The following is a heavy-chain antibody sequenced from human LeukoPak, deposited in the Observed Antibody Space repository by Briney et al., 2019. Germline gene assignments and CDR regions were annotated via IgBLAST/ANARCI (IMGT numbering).Heavy chain of an antibody. CDR3: ARLGYSSSWYWFDP. D-gene: IGHD6-13*01. J-gene: IGHJ5*02. V-gene: IGHV4-59*08. Sequence: SQTLSLTCTVSGGSLSSYYWSLIRQPSGKGLEWIGYIYHSGSTNYNPSLKSRVTISVDTSKNQFSLKLSSVTAADTAVYYCARLGYSSSWYWFDPWGQGTLVTVSS. CDR2: IYHSGST. CDR1: GGSLSSYY.